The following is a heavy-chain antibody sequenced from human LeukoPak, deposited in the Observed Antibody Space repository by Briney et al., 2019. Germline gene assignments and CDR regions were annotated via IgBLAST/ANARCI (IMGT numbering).Heavy chain of an antibody. CDR1: GLTFSSYA. CDR3: VKSGGATVVGNGEIHY. Sequence: GGSLRLSCSASGLTFSSYAMHWVRQPPGKGLEYVSGISSNGGSAYYADSVKGRFTISRDNSKNTLCLQMSSLRAEDTAVYYCVKSGGATVVGNGEIHYWGQGTLVTVTS. J-gene: IGHJ4*02. V-gene: IGHV3-64D*06. CDR2: ISSNGGSA. D-gene: IGHD2-15*01.